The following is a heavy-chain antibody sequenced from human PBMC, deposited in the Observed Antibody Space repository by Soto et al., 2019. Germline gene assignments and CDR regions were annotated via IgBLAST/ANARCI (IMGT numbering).Heavy chain of an antibody. V-gene: IGHV4-30-4*01. Sequence: PSETLSLTCPVSGGSISSGDYYWSWIRQPPGKGLEWIGYIYYSGSTYYNPSLKSRVTISVDTSKNQFSLKLSSVTAADTAVYYCASCGRHCYVAFDIWGQGTMVNVSS. CDR3: ASCGRHCYVAFDI. CDR2: IYYSGST. D-gene: IGHD2-21*02. CDR1: GGSISSGDYY. J-gene: IGHJ3*02.